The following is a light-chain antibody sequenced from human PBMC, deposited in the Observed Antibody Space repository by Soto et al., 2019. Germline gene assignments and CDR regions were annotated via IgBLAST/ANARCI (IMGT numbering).Light chain of an antibody. V-gene: IGKV3-15*01. J-gene: IGKJ1*01. Sequence: EAVLTQSPATLSVSPGERATLSCRASQSVATNVAWYQQRPGQAPRLLIYGASKRAIGLPARFSGSGSGTEFTLTITSLQSEDFAVYYCQQYNNWPQTFGQGTKVESK. CDR3: QQYNNWPQT. CDR2: GAS. CDR1: QSVATN.